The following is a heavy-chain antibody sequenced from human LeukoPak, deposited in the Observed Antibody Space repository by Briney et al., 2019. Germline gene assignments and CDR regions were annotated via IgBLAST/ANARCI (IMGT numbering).Heavy chain of an antibody. V-gene: IGHV3-33*08. D-gene: IGHD3-3*01. CDR3: AREGIGDFWSGYFSQGYNWFDP. Sequence: GGSLSLSCAASGVTFSRYVMHGVRQAPGKGLEGGADIWYDGSKKYYADSVKGRFTISRDNSKNTLYLQMNSLRAEDTAVYYCAREGIGDFWSGYFSQGYNWFDPWGQGTLVTVSS. J-gene: IGHJ5*02. CDR2: IWYDGSKK. CDR1: GVTFSRYV.